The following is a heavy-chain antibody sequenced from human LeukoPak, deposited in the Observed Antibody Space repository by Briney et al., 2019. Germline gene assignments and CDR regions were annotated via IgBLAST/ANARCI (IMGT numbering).Heavy chain of an antibody. CDR1: GGSFSGYY. V-gene: IGHV4-34*01. D-gene: IGHD6-6*01. CDR3: ARRGGQLVRY. J-gene: IGHJ4*02. CDR2: INHSGST. Sequence: SETPSLTCAVYGGSFSGYYWSWIRQPPGKGLEWIGEINHSGSTNYNPSLKSRVTISVDTSKNQFSLKLSSVTAADTAVYYCARRGGQLVRYWGQGTLVTVSS.